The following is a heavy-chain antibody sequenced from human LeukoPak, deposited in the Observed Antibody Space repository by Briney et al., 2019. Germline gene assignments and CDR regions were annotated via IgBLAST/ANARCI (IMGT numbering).Heavy chain of an antibody. D-gene: IGHD3-22*01. CDR1: GGSISSYY. CDR2: IYYSGST. CDR3: ARALYDTHAFDI. V-gene: IGHV4-59*01. J-gene: IGHJ3*02. Sequence: SETLSLTCTVSGGSISSYYGSWIRQPPGKGLEWIGYIYYSGSTNYNPSLKSRVTISVDTSKNQFSLKLSSVTTADTAVYYCARALYDTHAFDIRGQGTMVTVSS.